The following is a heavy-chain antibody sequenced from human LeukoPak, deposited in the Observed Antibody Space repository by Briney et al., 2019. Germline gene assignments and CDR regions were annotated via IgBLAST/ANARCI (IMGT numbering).Heavy chain of an antibody. D-gene: IGHD1-26*01. CDR3: AESRSWEFYYFDY. J-gene: IGHJ4*02. CDR1: GFTFSSYA. Sequence: PGGSLRLSCAASGFTFSSYAMSWVRQAPGKGLEWVSAISGSGGSTYYADSVKGRFTISRDNSKNTLYLQMNSLRAEDTAVYYCAESRSWEFYYFDYWGQGTLVTVSS. V-gene: IGHV3-23*01. CDR2: ISGSGGST.